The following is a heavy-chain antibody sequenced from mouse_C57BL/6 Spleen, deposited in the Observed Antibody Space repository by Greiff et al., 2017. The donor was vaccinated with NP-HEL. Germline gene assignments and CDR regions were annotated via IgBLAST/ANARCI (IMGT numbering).Heavy chain of an antibody. CDR2: INPSNGGT. Sequence: VQLQQPGTELVKPGASVKLSCKASGYTFTSYWMHWVKQRPGQGLEWIGNINPSNGGTNYNEKFKSKATLTVAKSSSTAYMQLSSLTSEDAAMYYCARHPGLYYAMGYWGQGTTVTVAA. CDR1: GYTFTSYW. J-gene: IGHJ4*01. V-gene: IGHV1-53*01. CDR3: ARHPGLYYAMGY.